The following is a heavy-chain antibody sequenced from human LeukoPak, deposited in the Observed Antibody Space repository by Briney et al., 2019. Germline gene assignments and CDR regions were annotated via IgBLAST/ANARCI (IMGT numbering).Heavy chain of an antibody. CDR3: AKVALRYFDWFHFDY. D-gene: IGHD3-9*01. V-gene: IGHV3-23*01. Sequence: GGSLRLSCAASGFTFSSYAMSWVRQAPGKGREWVSAISGSGGSTYYADSVKGRFTISRDNSKNTLYLQMNSLRAEDTAVYYCAKVALRYFDWFHFDYWGQGTLVTVSS. CDR1: GFTFSSYA. CDR2: ISGSGGST. J-gene: IGHJ4*02.